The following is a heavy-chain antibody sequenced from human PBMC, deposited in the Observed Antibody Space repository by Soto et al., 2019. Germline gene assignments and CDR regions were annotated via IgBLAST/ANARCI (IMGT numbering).Heavy chain of an antibody. CDR2: ITSNSITI. Sequence: PGGSLRLSXAASGFTFSTYSMNWVRQAPGKGLEWLSYITSNSITIYYADSVKGRFTISRDNAKNSLYLQMNSLRDEDTAVYYCARGIDYVWGSYRYTYDCWGQGTLVTVSS. CDR3: ARGIDYVWGSYRYTYDC. V-gene: IGHV3-48*02. CDR1: GFTFSTYS. D-gene: IGHD3-16*02. J-gene: IGHJ4*02.